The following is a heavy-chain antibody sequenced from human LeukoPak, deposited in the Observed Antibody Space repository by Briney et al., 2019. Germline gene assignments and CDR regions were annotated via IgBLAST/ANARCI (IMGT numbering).Heavy chain of an antibody. Sequence: PGRSLRLSCAASGYTFTGYYMHWVRQAPGQGLEWMGRINPNSGGTNYAQKFQGRVTMTRDTSISTAYMELSRLRSDDTAVYYCARMVRGVNHYYFDYWGQGTLVTVSS. D-gene: IGHD3-10*01. J-gene: IGHJ4*02. V-gene: IGHV1-2*06. CDR2: INPNSGGT. CDR3: ARMVRGVNHYYFDY. CDR1: GYTFTGYY.